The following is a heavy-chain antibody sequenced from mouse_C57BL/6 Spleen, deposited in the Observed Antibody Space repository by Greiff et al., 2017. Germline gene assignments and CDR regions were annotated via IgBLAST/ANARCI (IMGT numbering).Heavy chain of an antibody. CDR2: ISYSGST. J-gene: IGHJ1*03. CDR1: GYSITSDY. Sequence: EVKLVESGPGLAKPSQTLSLTCSVTGYSITSDYWNWIRKFPGNKLEYMGYISYSGSTYYNPSLKSRISITRDTSKNQYYLQLNSVTTEDTATYYCARGEGIYGSRRYFDVWGTGTTVTVSS. V-gene: IGHV3-8*01. CDR3: ARGEGIYGSRRYFDV. D-gene: IGHD1-1*01.